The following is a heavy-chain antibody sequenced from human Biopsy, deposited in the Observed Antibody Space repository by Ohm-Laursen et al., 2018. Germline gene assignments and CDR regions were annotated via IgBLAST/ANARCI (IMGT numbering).Heavy chain of an antibody. V-gene: IGHV3-48*03. CDR1: GFAFNLYE. Sequence: SLRLSCAASGFAFNLYEMNWVRQAPGKGMEWISYIYGGGSPVSYADSVKGRFTISRDNAQNSLYLHMNSLRAEDTAVYYCARLNSGTYDASDLWGQDNGQRLF. J-gene: IGHJ3*01. CDR2: IYGGGSPV. D-gene: IGHD1-26*01. CDR3: ARLNSGTYDASDL.